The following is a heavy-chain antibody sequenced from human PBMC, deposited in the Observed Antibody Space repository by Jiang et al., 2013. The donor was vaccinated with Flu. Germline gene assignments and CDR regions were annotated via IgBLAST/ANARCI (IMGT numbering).Heavy chain of an antibody. V-gene: IGHV4-39*01. D-gene: IGHD7-27*01. CDR2: ISYSGST. Sequence: EWIATISYSGSTYYNASLKSRATISIDTSKNQFSLKLSSVTAADTAVYYCASRPSWGSQSYFDYWGQGTLVTVSS. J-gene: IGHJ4*02. CDR3: ASRPSWGSQSYFDY.